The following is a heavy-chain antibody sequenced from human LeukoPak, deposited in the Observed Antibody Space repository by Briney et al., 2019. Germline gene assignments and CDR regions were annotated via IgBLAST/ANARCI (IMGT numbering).Heavy chain of an antibody. CDR2: IHSGVAT. J-gene: IGHJ4*02. D-gene: IGHD3-16*01. CDR1: GISFSSNY. V-gene: IGHV3-66*01. CDR3: AREVWIRGSYFDY. Sequence: GGSLRLSCEASGISFSSNYMSWVRQAPGKGLEWVSVIHSGVATYYADSVRGRFTISRDEAKNTLYLQMSNLRAEDTAVYYCAREVWIRGSYFDYWGQGTLVTVSS.